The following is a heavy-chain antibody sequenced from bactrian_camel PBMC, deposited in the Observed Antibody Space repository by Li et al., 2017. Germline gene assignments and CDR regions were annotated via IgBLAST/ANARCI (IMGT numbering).Heavy chain of an antibody. D-gene: IGHD6*01. CDR2: IDSDGERT. V-gene: IGHV3S40*01. CDR3: TKDVESTRWSLYDY. J-gene: IGHJ4*01. Sequence: VQLVESGGGLAQPGGPLRLSCAASGFTFSYYDMSWVRQAPGRGLEWVSRIDSDGERTYYGDSVKGRFTISRDNAKNTLYLQLNSLKIEDMAMYYCTKDVESTRWSLYDYWGQGTQVTVS. CDR1: GFTFSYYD.